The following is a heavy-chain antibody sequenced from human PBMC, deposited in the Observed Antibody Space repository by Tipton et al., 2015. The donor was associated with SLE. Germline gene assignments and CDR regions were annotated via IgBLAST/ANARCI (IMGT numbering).Heavy chain of an antibody. Sequence: SLRLSCAASGFTFSDYYMSWIRQAPGKGLEWVSYISSSSSYTNYADSLKGRFTISRDNAKNSLYLQMNSLRAEDTAVYYCAKDQSTVTNWFDPWGQGTLVTVSS. CDR2: ISSSSSYT. V-gene: IGHV3-11*05. D-gene: IGHD4-17*01. CDR3: AKDQSTVTNWFDP. CDR1: GFTFSDYY. J-gene: IGHJ5*02.